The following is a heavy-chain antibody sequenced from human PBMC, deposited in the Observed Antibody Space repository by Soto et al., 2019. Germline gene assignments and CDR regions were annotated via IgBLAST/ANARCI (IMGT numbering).Heavy chain of an antibody. CDR1: GGSISGYY. CDR3: ARDDAAAGTNDAFDI. V-gene: IGHV4-59*01. D-gene: IGHD6-13*01. Sequence: SETLSLTCTVSGGSISGYYWSWIRQPPGKGLEWIGYIYYSGSTNYNPSLKSRVTISVDTSKNQFSLKLSSVTAADTAVYYCARDDAAAGTNDAFDIWGQGTMVTVSS. CDR2: IYYSGST. J-gene: IGHJ3*02.